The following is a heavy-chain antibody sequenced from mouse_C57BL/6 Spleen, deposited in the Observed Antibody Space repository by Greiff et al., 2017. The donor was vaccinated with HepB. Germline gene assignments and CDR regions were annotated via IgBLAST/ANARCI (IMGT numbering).Heavy chain of an antibody. J-gene: IGHJ1*03. Sequence: EVKLMESGGGLVKPGGSLKLSCAASGFTFSDYGMHWVRQAPEKGLEWVAYISSGSSTIYYADTVKGRFTISRDNAKNTLFLQMTSLRSEDTAMYYCARSHYYGSSSWYFDVWGTGTTVTVSS. CDR1: GFTFSDYG. V-gene: IGHV5-17*01. CDR3: ARSHYYGSSSWYFDV. D-gene: IGHD1-1*01. CDR2: ISSGSSTI.